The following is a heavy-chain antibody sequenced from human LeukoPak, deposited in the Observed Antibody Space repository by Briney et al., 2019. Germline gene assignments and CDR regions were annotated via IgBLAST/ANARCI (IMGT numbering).Heavy chain of an antibody. Sequence: GGSLRLSCAASGFTFDDYGMNWVRQAPGKGLEWVSGVHRNGGTTDYADSVKGRFTISRDNAKNSLYLQMNSLRAEDTDFYYCARVDLEARDFWGQGTLVTVSS. V-gene: IGHV3-20*04. J-gene: IGHJ4*02. D-gene: IGHD1-1*01. CDR1: GFTFDDYG. CDR3: ARVDLEARDF. CDR2: VHRNGGTT.